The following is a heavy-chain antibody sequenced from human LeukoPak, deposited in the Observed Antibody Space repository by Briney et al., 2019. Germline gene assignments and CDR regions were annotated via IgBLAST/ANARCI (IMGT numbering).Heavy chain of an antibody. CDR2: INPNSGGT. CDR3: ARANVATQRNFNWFDP. CDR1: GDAFTGHY. V-gene: IGHV1-2*02. J-gene: IGHJ5*02. D-gene: IGHD5-12*01. Sequence: ASVKVSCKASGDAFTGHYMHWVRQAPGQGLEWMGWINPNSGGTNYLQKFQGRVTMTRDTSISTAYMELSGLRSDDTAVYYCARANVATQRNFNWFDPWGQGTLVTVSS.